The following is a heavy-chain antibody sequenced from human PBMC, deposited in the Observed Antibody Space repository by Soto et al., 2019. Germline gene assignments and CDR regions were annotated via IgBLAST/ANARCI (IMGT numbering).Heavy chain of an antibody. V-gene: IGHV5-51*01. J-gene: IGHJ3*02. CDR1: GYSFTSYW. D-gene: IGHD4-17*01. Sequence: GESLNISCKGSGYSFTSYWIGWVRQMPGKGLEWMGIIYPGDSDTRYSPSFQGQGTISADKSISTAYLQWSSLKASDTAMYYCARPGKAEYGDYVGAFDIWGQGTMVTVSS. CDR3: ARPGKAEYGDYVGAFDI. CDR2: IYPGDSDT.